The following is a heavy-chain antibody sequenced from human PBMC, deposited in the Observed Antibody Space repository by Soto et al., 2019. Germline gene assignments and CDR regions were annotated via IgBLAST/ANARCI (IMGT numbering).Heavy chain of an antibody. V-gene: IGHV3-49*03. D-gene: IGHD3-3*01. CDR2: IRSKAYGGTT. Sequence: GGSLRLSCTASGFTFGDYAMSWFRQAPGKGLEWVGFIRSKAYGGTTEYAASVKGRFTISRDDSKSIAYLQMNSLKTEDTAVYYCTRDVSLRFWEYNWFDPWGQGTLVTVSS. CDR3: TRDVSLRFWEYNWFDP. J-gene: IGHJ5*02. CDR1: GFTFGDYA.